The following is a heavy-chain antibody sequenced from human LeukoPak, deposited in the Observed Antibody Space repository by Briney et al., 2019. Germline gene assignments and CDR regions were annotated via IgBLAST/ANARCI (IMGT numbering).Heavy chain of an antibody. D-gene: IGHD3-9*01. CDR1: GFTFNTYA. Sequence: GGSLRLSCVASGFTFNTYAMTWVRQAPGKGLEWVSANSRSGGSTYYADSVKGQFLISRDNSKNTLYLQMNSLRAEDTALYFCAKVSLVVQYFDSSHDALDIWGQGTMVLVSS. J-gene: IGHJ3*02. CDR2: NSRSGGST. CDR3: AKVSLVVQYFDSSHDALDI. V-gene: IGHV3-23*01.